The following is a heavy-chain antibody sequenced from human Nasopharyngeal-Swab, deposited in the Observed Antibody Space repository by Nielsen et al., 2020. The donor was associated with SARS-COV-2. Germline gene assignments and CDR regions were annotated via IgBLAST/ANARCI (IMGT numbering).Heavy chain of an antibody. CDR2: IFSNDEK. Sequence: SGTTLVKPPETLTLTCTVSGFSLSNARMGVSWIRQPPGKALEWLAHIFSNDEKSYSTSLKSRLTISKDTSKSQVVLTMTNMDPVDTATYYCARISSYCSSTSCYVYYYYYGMDVWGQGTTVTVS. V-gene: IGHV2-26*01. CDR3: ARISSYCSSTSCYVYYYYYGMDV. CDR1: GFSLSNARMG. D-gene: IGHD2-2*01. J-gene: IGHJ6*02.